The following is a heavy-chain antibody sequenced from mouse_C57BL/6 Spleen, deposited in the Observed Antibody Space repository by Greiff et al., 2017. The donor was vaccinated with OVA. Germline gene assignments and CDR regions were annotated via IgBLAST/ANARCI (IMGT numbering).Heavy chain of an antibody. Sequence: VQLQQPGAELVRPGSSVKLSCKASGYTFTSYWMDWVKQRPGQGLEWIGNIYPSDSETHYNQKFKDKATLTVDKSSSTAYMQLSSLTSEDSAVYYCASLYYGSSSFDNSGQGTTLTVSS. D-gene: IGHD1-1*01. CDR1: GYTFTSYW. J-gene: IGHJ2*01. CDR3: ASLYYGSSSFDN. CDR2: IYPSDSET. V-gene: IGHV1-61*01.